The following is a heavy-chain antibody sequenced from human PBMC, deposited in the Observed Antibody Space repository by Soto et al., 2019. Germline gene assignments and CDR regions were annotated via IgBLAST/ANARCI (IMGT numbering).Heavy chain of an antibody. CDR1: GFTFNHYW. CDR3: VRDTFASADPPRTD. V-gene: IGHV3-66*01. J-gene: IGHJ1*01. D-gene: IGHD1-1*01. CDR2: IYSGGKT. Sequence: GGSLRLSCAASGFTFNHYWMHWVHQPPGKGLEWVSVIYSGGKTYYADSVKGRFAVSGDNSKNTLYLQMNSLRAEDTAVYYCVRDTFASADPPRTDWGQGTLFTVSS.